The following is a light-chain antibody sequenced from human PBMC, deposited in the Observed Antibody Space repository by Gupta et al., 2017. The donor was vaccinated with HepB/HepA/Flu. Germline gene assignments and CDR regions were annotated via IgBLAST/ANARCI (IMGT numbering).Light chain of an antibody. Sequence: VVMHQSHLSLPVPLGQPASISCRSRHSLVYRDGSTYLTWFQQRPGQSPRRRIYSVSNRDTAVSDRVSGGGAGTEFSLKIRRVWTEEMCKSICMKGTHGPLTFGPGTKVEI. CDR2: SVS. CDR3: MKGTHGPLT. J-gene: IGKJ3*01. CDR1: HSLVYRDGSTY. V-gene: IGKV2-30*01.